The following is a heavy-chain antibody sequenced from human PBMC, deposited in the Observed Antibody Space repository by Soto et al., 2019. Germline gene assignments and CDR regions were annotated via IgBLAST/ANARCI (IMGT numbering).Heavy chain of an antibody. D-gene: IGHD6-25*01. Sequence: GGSLRLSCAASGFTFSDHYMTWIRQAPGKGPEWLSYISGGGDTISYADSVKGRFIISRDNAKRSLYLQMGSLTVEDTAVYYCSRDPRLADYWGQGTLVTVSS. V-gene: IGHV3-11*01. CDR2: ISGGGDTI. J-gene: IGHJ4*02. CDR1: GFTFSDHY. CDR3: SRDPRLADY.